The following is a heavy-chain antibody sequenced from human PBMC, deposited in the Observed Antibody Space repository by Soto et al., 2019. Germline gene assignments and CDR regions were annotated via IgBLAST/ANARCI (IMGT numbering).Heavy chain of an antibody. J-gene: IGHJ6*02. Sequence: SSETLSLTRTVSGDSISSGNKYWSWIRQAPGKGLEWIGYIFSSGTTYYNPSLKSRLTMSLDTSQNQFSLRLASVTDADSAVYYCARVPSPFDYYYAMDVWGQGTTVTVSS. V-gene: IGHV4-30-4*01. CDR2: IFSSGTT. D-gene: IGHD3-16*01. CDR3: ARVPSPFDYYYAMDV. CDR1: GDSISSGNKY.